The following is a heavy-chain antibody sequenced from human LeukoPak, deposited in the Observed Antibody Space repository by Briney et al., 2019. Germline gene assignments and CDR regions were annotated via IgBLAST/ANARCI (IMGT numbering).Heavy chain of an antibody. CDR3: AQDLDNSGYRFYFRH. D-gene: IGHD3-22*01. CDR2: ISWDGGSR. Sequence: GGSLRHSCAASGFSFAEYTLHWVRQAPGKGLEWVSLISWDGGSRDYADSVKGRFTISRDNSKNSLYLQMNSLRTEDTALYYCAQDLDNSGYRFYFRHWGQGTLVTVSS. V-gene: IGHV3-43*01. J-gene: IGHJ1*01. CDR1: GFSFAEYT.